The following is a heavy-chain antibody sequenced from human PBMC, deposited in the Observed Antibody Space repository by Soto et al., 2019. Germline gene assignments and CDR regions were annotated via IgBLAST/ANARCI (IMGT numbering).Heavy chain of an antibody. J-gene: IGHJ4*02. Sequence: EVQLLESGGGLVQPGGSLRLSCAASGFTFSSYGMSWVRQAPGKGLEWVSAISHSGGNTYYADSVKGRFAISRDNPKNTLYLQMNSLRAEDTAVYYCATIIFCSSTSCYGREGGYWGQGTLVTVSS. V-gene: IGHV3-23*01. CDR1: GFTFSSYG. CDR3: ATIIFCSSTSCYGREGGY. D-gene: IGHD2-2*01. CDR2: ISHSGGNT.